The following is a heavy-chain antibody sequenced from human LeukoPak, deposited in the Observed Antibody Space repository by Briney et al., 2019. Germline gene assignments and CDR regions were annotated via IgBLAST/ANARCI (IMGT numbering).Heavy chain of an antibody. CDR2: IWFDGSNK. CDR1: GFTFSSYG. J-gene: IGHJ4*02. CDR3: ARDRDWGCSYCSY. D-gene: IGHD7-27*01. Sequence: GGSLRLSCAASGFTFSSYGMHWVRQAPGKGLEWVAVIWFDGSNKYYADSVKGRFTISRDNSKNTLYLQMNSLRAEDTAVYYCARDRDWGCSYCSYWGQGTLDTVSS. V-gene: IGHV3-33*01.